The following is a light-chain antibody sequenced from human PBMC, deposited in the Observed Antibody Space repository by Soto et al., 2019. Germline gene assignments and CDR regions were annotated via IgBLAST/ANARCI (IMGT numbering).Light chain of an antibody. CDR2: EVT. CDR3: SSYAGSNNLV. Sequence: QSALTQPPSASGSPGQSVTISCTGTSSDVGNYNYVSWYQQYPGKAPKLMIYEVTKRPSGVPDRFSGSKSVNTASLTVSGLQAEDEADYYCSSYAGSNNLVFGGGTKVTVL. J-gene: IGLJ2*01. V-gene: IGLV2-8*01. CDR1: SSDVGNYNY.